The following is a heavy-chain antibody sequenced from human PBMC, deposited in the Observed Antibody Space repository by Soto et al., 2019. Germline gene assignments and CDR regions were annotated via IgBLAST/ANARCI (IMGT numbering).Heavy chain of an antibody. CDR2: IYTGGSP. CDR3: ARAPVRDWFDH. J-gene: IGHJ5*02. D-gene: IGHD3-16*02. V-gene: IGHV4-4*07. CDR1: ICSISSYY. Sequence: PXETLSLTCTVSICSISSYYWSWIRQPAGKGLEWIGRIYTGGSPNYNPSLKSRVTMSIDTSKSQFSLRLSSVTAADTAVYYCARAPVRDWFDHWGQGTLVTVSS.